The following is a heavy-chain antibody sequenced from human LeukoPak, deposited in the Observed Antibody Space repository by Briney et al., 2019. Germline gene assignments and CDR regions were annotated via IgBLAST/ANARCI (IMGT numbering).Heavy chain of an antibody. J-gene: IGHJ6*02. V-gene: IGHV4-4*07. CDR3: ARVCGGGGCVHYYYGMDV. CDR1: GGSISSYY. CDR2: IYTSGST. D-gene: IGHD2-21*01. Sequence: PSETLSLTCTVSGGSISSYYWSWIRQLAGKGLEWTGRIYTSGSTNYNPSLKSRVTMSVDTSKNQFSLKLSSVTAADTAVYYCARVCGGGGCVHYYYGMDVWGQGTTVTVSS.